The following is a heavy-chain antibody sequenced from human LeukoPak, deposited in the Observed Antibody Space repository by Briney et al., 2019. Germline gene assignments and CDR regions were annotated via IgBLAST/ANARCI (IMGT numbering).Heavy chain of an antibody. CDR2: INQDGSEK. CDR3: ARDTSPRIAAIYYDAFDI. V-gene: IGHV3-7*01. CDR1: GFPFSNFW. Sequence: QPGGSLRLSCATSGFPFSNFWMNWVRQAPGKGLEWVANINQDGSEKSYVDFVKGRFTISRDNAKNSLYLEMSSLRGEDTALYYCARDTSPRIAAIYYDAFDIWGQGTMVTVSS. J-gene: IGHJ3*02. D-gene: IGHD6-13*01.